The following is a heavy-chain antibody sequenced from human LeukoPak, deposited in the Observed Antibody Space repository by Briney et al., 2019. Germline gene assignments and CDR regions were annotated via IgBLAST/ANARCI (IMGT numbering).Heavy chain of an antibody. CDR2: IYYSGST. D-gene: IGHD3-22*01. CDR1: GGXISSYY. CDR3: ARGLNYYDSSGYYNWFDP. Sequence: PSETLSLTCTVSGGXISSYYWSWIRQPPGKGLEWIGYIYYSGSTNYNPSLKSRVTISVDTSKNQFSLKLSSVTAADTAVYYCARGLNYYDSSGYYNWFDPWGQGTLVTVSS. J-gene: IGHJ5*02. V-gene: IGHV4-59*01.